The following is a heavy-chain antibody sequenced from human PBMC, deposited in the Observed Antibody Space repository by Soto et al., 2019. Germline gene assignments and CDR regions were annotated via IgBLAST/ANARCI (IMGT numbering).Heavy chain of an antibody. J-gene: IGHJ4*02. V-gene: IGHV3-33*01. Sequence: PGGSLRLSCAASGFTFSSYGMHWVRQAPGKGLEWVAVIWYDGSNKYYADSVRGRFTISRDNSKNTLYLQMNSLRAEDTAVYYCARGIVGATPGGRYYFDYWDQGTLVTV. CDR3: ARGIVGATPGGRYYFDY. D-gene: IGHD1-26*01. CDR1: GFTFSSYG. CDR2: IWYDGSNK.